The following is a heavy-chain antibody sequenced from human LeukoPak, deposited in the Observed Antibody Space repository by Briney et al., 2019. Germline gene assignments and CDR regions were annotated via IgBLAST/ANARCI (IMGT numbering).Heavy chain of an antibody. CDR2: ISGSGGST. V-gene: IGHV3-23*01. CDR3: AKSLAAAGISWFDP. J-gene: IGHJ5*02. D-gene: IGHD6-13*01. CDR1: GFTFSSYA. Sequence: GGSLRLSCAASGFTFSSYAMSWVRQAPGKGLEWVSAISGSGGSTYYADSVKGRFTISRDNSKNTLYLQMNSLIAEDTAVYYCAKSLAAAGISWFDPWGQGTLVTVSS.